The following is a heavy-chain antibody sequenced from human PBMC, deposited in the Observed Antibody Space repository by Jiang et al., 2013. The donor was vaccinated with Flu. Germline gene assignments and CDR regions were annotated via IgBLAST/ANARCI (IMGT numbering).Heavy chain of an antibody. CDR3: ARDWGIGWFDP. Sequence: GLVKPSETLPSAALSLVAPSTVVISIGAGFGSPQGRDWSGSGISLHGSTNYNPSLKSRVTISLDRSKNQFSLKLTSVTAADTAVYYCARDWGIGWFDPWGQGALVTVSS. J-gene: IGHJ5*02. CDR2: SLHGST. V-gene: IGHV4-61*08. D-gene: IGHD3-16*01. CDR1: VAPSTVVIS.